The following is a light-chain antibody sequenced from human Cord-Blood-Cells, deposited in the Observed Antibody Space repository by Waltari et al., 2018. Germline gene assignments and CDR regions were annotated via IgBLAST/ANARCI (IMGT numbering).Light chain of an antibody. CDR1: SSDVGGYNY. Sequence: QSALTQPASVSGSPGQSITISCTGTSSDVGGYNYVSWYPHHPGKAPNLMIYDVSKLPSGVSNRFSGSKSSNTASLTISGLQAEDEADYYCSSYTSSSTLVFGGGTKLTVL. J-gene: IGLJ3*02. CDR3: SSYTSSSTLV. V-gene: IGLV2-14*03. CDR2: DVS.